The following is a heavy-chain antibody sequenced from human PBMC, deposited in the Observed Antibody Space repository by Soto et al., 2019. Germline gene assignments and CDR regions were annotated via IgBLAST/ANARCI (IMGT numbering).Heavy chain of an antibody. CDR3: ARDQGNYYGSGSYYNLGWFDP. CDR1: GGSISSYY. V-gene: IGHV4-59*01. Sequence: ETLSLTCTVSGGSISSYYWSWIRQPPGKGLEWIGYIYYSGSTNYNPSLKSRVTISVDTSKNQFSLKLSSVTAADTAVYYCARDQGNYYGSGSYYNLGWFDPWGQGTLVTVSS. D-gene: IGHD3-10*01. CDR2: IYYSGST. J-gene: IGHJ5*02.